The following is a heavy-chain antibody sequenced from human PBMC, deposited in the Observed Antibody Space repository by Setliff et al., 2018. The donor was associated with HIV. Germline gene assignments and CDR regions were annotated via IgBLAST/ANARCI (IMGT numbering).Heavy chain of an antibody. Sequence: PGGSLRLSCAASGFTFSSYAMSWVRQAPGKGLEWVSAISGSGGSTYYADSVKGRFTISRDNSKNTLYLQMNSLRAEDTAVYYCARDTGQLVYYFDSWGQGTLVTVSS. CDR2: ISGSGGST. CDR1: GFTFSSYA. J-gene: IGHJ4*02. V-gene: IGHV3-23*01. D-gene: IGHD6-6*01. CDR3: ARDTGQLVYYFDS.